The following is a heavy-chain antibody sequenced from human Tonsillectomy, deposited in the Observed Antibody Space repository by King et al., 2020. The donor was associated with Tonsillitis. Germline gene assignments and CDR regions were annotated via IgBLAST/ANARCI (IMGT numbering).Heavy chain of an antibody. CDR2: INTNTGNP. Sequence: QLVQSGSEVKKPGASVEVSCKASEYTFTSYAMSWVRQAPGQGLEWMGWINTNTGNPRYAQGFTGRFVFSLDTSVSTAYLQISSLKAEDTAVYYCARDTLTHDYWGQGTLVTVSS. J-gene: IGHJ4*02. V-gene: IGHV7-4-1*02. CDR3: ARDTLTHDY. D-gene: IGHD1-14*01. CDR1: EYTFTSYA.